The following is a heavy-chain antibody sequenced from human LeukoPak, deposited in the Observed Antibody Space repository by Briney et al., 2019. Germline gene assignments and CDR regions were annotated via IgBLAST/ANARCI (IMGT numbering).Heavy chain of an antibody. D-gene: IGHD6-25*01. V-gene: IGHV3-48*03. J-gene: IGHJ4*02. CDR3: ARDGQYSSAYDY. Sequence: GGSLRLSCAASGFTFSTYEMNWVRQAPGKGLEWVSYISSSGSTIYYADSVKGRFTISRDNTKNSLYLQMNSLRAEDTAVYYCARDGQYSSAYDYWGQGTLVTVSS. CDR1: GFTFSTYE. CDR2: ISSSGSTI.